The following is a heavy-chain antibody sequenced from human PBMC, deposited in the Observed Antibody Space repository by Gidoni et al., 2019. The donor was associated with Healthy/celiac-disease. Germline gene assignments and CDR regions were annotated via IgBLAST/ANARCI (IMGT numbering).Heavy chain of an antibody. CDR1: GGSISSYY. Sequence: QVQLQESGPGLVKPSETLSLTCTVSGGSISSYYWSWIRQPPGKGLEWIGYIYYSGSTNYNPTLKSRVTISVDTSKNQFSLKLSSVTAADTAVYYCARAAYGVGASDAFDIWGQGTMVTVSS. V-gene: IGHV4-59*01. D-gene: IGHD1-26*01. J-gene: IGHJ3*02. CDR2: IYYSGST. CDR3: ARAAYGVGASDAFDI.